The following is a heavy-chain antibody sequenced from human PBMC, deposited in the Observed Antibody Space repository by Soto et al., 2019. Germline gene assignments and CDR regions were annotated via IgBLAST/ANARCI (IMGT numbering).Heavy chain of an antibody. CDR2: IWYEGSNK. Sequence: QVQLVESGGGVVQPGRSLRLSCAASGFTFSSYGMHWVRQAPGKGLEGVAVIWYEGSNKYYADSVKGRFTISRDNSKNTXYXXMNSLRAEDTAVYYCARDYFSKVSQITMVRGVIGYWGQGTLVTVSS. J-gene: IGHJ4*02. CDR3: ARDYFSKVSQITMVRGVIGY. CDR1: GFTFSSYG. V-gene: IGHV3-33*01. D-gene: IGHD3-10*01.